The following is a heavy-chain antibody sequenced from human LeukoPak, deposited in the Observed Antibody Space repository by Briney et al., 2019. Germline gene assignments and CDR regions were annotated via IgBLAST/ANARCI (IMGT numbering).Heavy chain of an antibody. J-gene: IGHJ4*02. V-gene: IGHV4-4*07. CDR2: IYTSGST. CDR3: ARGVIYYGSGSFDY. CDR1: GGSINTYY. Sequence: PETLSLTCTVSGGSINTYYWSWIRQPAGKGLEWIGRIYTSGSTNYNPSLKSRVTMSVDTSKNQFSPKLSSVTAADTAVYYCARGVIYYGSGSFDYWGQGTLVTVSS. D-gene: IGHD3-10*01.